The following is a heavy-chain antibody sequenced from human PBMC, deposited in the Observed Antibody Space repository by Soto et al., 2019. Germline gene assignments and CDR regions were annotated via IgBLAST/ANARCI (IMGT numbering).Heavy chain of an antibody. Sequence: QLQLQESGSGLVKPSQTLSLTCAVSGGSISSGGYSWSWIRQPPGKGLEWIGYIYHSGSTYYNPSLQSRVTISVDRAKNQFSLKLSSVTAADTAVYYCAGRRDCYNGDDYWGQGTLVTVSS. D-gene: IGHD2-21*01. CDR1: GGSISSGGYS. V-gene: IGHV4-30-2*01. CDR2: IYHSGST. J-gene: IGHJ4*02. CDR3: AGRRDCYNGDDY.